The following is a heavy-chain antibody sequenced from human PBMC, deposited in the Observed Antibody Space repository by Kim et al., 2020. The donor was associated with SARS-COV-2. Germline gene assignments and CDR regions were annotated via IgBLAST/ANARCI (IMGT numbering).Heavy chain of an antibody. CDR3: ARDGGGDYGDYSLDY. CDR2: ISSSSSTI. D-gene: IGHD4-17*01. J-gene: IGHJ4*02. V-gene: IGHV3-48*04. CDR1: GFTFSSYS. Sequence: GGSLRLSCAASGFTFSSYSMNWVRQAPGKGLEWVSYISSSSSTIYYADSVKGRFTISRDNAKNSLYLQMNSLRAEDTAVYYCARDGGGDYGDYSLDYWGQGTLVTVSS.